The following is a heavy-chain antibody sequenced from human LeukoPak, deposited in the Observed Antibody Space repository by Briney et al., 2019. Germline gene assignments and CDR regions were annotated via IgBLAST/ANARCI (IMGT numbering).Heavy chain of an antibody. V-gene: IGHV1-69*13. Sequence: SVKVSCKASGGTFSSYAISWVRQAPGQGLEWMGGIIPIFGTANYAQKFQGRVTITADESTSTAYMELSSLRSEDTAVYYCAREMSQESYCGGDCYEDAFDIWGQGTMVTVSS. CDR3: AREMSQESYCGGDCYEDAFDI. D-gene: IGHD2-21*02. CDR1: GGTFSSYA. J-gene: IGHJ3*02. CDR2: IIPIFGTA.